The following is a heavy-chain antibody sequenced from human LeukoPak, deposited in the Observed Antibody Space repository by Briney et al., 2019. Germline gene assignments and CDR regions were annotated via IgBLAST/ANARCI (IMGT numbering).Heavy chain of an antibody. V-gene: IGHV4-59*01. CDR1: GGSISSYY. CDR2: IYYSGST. D-gene: IGHD6-13*01. Sequence: SETLSLTCTVSGGSISSYYWSWIRQPPGKGLEWIRYIYYSGSTNYNPSLKSRVTISVDTSKNQFSLKLSSVTAADTAVYYCARYSRAPTNYYYGMDVWGQGTTVTVSS. CDR3: ARYSRAPTNYYYGMDV. J-gene: IGHJ6*02.